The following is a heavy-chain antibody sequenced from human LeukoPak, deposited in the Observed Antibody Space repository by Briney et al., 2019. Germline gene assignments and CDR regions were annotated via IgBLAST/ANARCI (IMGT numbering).Heavy chain of an antibody. D-gene: IGHD2-2*01. J-gene: IGHJ5*02. Sequence: GGSLRLSCAAAGFTFSSYAMSWVRQAPGKGLEWVSGINKSGGSIYNADSVEGRFTISRGNSKNTLYLEMNSLRAEDTAVYYCAKVGLVDGMQSWGQGTLVTVSS. CDR2: INKSGGSI. V-gene: IGHV3-23*01. CDR3: AKVGLVDGMQS. CDR1: GFTFSSYA.